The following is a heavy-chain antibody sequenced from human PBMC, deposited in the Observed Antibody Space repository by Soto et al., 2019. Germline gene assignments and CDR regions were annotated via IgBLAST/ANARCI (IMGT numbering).Heavy chain of an antibody. Sequence: PEALALTCTVSGRTFNINADFWYLALSRQPPGKGLEWIGSIDNGGNTHYNAPLKSRVIISADTSKNQFSLSLNSVTAADTAVYYCVKRSLLMAPTWGQGIQVTVSS. CDR3: VKRSLLMAPT. CDR1: GRTFNINADF. J-gene: IGHJ4*02. D-gene: IGHD1-26*01. V-gene: IGHV4-39*01. CDR2: IDNGGNT.